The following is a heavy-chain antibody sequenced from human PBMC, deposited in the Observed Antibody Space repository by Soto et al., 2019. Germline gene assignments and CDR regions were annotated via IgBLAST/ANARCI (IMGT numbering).Heavy chain of an antibody. D-gene: IGHD3-16*02. CDR1: GGSISSYY. CDR3: ARDDYVWGSYRYIGQ. CDR2: IYYSGST. V-gene: IGHV4-59*01. J-gene: IGHJ4*02. Sequence: NPSETLSLTCTVSGGSISSYYWSWIRQPPGKGLEWIGYIYYSGSTNYNPSLKSRVTISVDTSKNQFSLKLSSVTAADTAVYYCARDDYVWGSYRYIGQWGQGTLVTVSS.